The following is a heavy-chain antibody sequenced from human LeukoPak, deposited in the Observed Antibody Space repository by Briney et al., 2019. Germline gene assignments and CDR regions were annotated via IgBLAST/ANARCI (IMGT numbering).Heavy chain of an antibody. Sequence: SETLSLTRTVSGGSISSYYWSWIRQPPGKGLEWLGNIYYSGSTNYNPSLKSRVTISVDTSKNQFSLKLSSMTAADTAVYYCARDRHSSGYYYGMDVWGQGTTVTVSS. CDR3: ARDRHSSGYYYGMDV. J-gene: IGHJ6*02. D-gene: IGHD6-19*01. V-gene: IGHV4-59*01. CDR2: IYYSGST. CDR1: GGSISSYY.